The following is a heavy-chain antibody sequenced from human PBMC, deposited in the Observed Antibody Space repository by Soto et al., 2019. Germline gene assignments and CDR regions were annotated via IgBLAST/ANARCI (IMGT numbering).Heavy chain of an antibody. D-gene: IGHD6-19*01. CDR3: ASLSSGWGDP. CDR1: CYLFPTSG. V-gene: IGHV1-18*04. CDR2: ISAYNGNT. J-gene: IGHJ5*02. Sequence: ASVTVSSKESCYLFPTSGISWVRQAPGQGLEWMGWISAYNGNTNYAQKLQGRVTMTTDTSTSTAYMELRSLRSDDTAVYYCASLSSGWGDPWGQGNLVTVSA.